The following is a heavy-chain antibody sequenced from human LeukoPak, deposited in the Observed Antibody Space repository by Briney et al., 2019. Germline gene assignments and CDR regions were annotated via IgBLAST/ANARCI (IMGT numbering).Heavy chain of an antibody. D-gene: IGHD2-15*01. V-gene: IGHV1-46*01. J-gene: IGHJ3*02. CDR2: INPSGGST. CDR1: GYTFTSYY. Sequence: VSVKVSCKASGYTFTSYYMHWVRQAPGQGLEWMGIINPSGGSTSYAQKFQGRVTMTRDTSTSTVYMELSSLRSEDTAVYYCARGEAVWWQLQRADDAFDIWGQGTMVTVSS. CDR3: ARGEAVWWQLQRADDAFDI.